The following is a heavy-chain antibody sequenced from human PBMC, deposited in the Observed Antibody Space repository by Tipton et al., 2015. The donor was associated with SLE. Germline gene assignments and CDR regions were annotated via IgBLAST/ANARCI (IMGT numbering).Heavy chain of an antibody. D-gene: IGHD3-3*01. CDR2: ISSSGSTI. CDR3: AREGVGTIFGVVIPFFDY. Sequence: SLRLSCAASGFTFSSYEMNWVRQAPGKGLEWVSYISSSGSTIYYADAVKGRFTTSRDNAKNSLYLQMNSLRAEDTAVYYCAREGVGTIFGVVIPFFDYWGQGTLVTVSS. CDR1: GFTFSSYE. J-gene: IGHJ4*02. V-gene: IGHV3-48*03.